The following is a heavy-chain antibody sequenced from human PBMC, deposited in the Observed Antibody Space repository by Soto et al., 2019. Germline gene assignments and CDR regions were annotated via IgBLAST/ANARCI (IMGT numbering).Heavy chain of an antibody. CDR1: GGSISSSSYY. J-gene: IGHJ6*02. CDR3: ARLGVAGMRDYYYGMDV. D-gene: IGHD6-19*01. V-gene: IGHV4-39*01. Sequence: SETLSLTCTVSGGSISSSSYYWGWIRQPRGKGLEWIGSIYYSGSTYYNPSLKSRVTISVDTSKNQFSLKLSSVTAADTAVYYCARLGVAGMRDYYYGMDVWGQGTTVTVSS. CDR2: IYYSGST.